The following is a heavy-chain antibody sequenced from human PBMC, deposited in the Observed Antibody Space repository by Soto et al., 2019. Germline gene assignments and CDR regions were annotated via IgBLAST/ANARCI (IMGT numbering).Heavy chain of an antibody. J-gene: IGHJ5*02. D-gene: IGHD3-10*01. Sequence: PSETLSLTCAVSSGSISSSNWWSWVRQPPGKGLEWIGEINHSGSTNYNPSLKSRVTISVDTSKNQFSLKLSSVTAADTAVYYCARVPIWFGEPINWFDPWGQGTLVTVSS. CDR2: INHSGST. CDR3: ARVPIWFGEPINWFDP. CDR1: SGSISSSNW. V-gene: IGHV4-4*02.